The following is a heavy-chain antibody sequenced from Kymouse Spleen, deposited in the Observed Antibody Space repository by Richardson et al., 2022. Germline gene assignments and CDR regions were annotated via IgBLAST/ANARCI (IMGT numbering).Heavy chain of an antibody. CDR2: IYYSGST. D-gene: IGHD6-6*01. V-gene: IGHV4-61*01. J-gene: IGHJ3*02. CDR1: GGSVSSGSYY. CDR3: ASQYSSSSGDAFDI. Sequence: QVQLQESGPGLVKPSETLSLTCTVSGGSVSSGSYYWSWIRQPPGKGLEWIGYIYYSGSTNYNPSLKSRVTISVDTSKNQFSLKLSSVTAADTAVYYCASQYSSSSGDAFDIWGQGTMVTVSS.